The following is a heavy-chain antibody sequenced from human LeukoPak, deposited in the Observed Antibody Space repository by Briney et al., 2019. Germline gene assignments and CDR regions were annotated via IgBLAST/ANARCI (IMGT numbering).Heavy chain of an antibody. D-gene: IGHD6-19*01. CDR3: ARSLVAVAGRGYNWFDP. V-gene: IGHV4-59*01. Sequence: SETLSLTCTVSGASIRSYQWSWIRQPPGKGLEWIGNIYYSGSTNYNPSLKSRVTISVDTSKNQFSLKLSPVTAADTAVYYCARSLVAVAGRGYNWFDPWGRGTLVTVSS. CDR2: IYYSGST. CDR1: GASIRSYQ. J-gene: IGHJ5*02.